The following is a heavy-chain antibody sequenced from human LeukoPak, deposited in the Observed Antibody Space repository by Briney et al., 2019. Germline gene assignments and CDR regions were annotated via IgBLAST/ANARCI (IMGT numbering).Heavy chain of an antibody. Sequence: SETLSLTCTVSGGSISTNSYYWGWIRQPPGKGLEWIGSIYNSGNTYYNPSLKSRVTVSVDTSKNQFSLKLSSVTAADTAVYYCARDQVSYDFWSGYFFWGQGTLVTVSS. J-gene: IGHJ1*01. CDR1: GGSISTNSYY. CDR2: IYNSGNT. V-gene: IGHV4-39*07. D-gene: IGHD3-3*01. CDR3: ARDQVSYDFWSGYFF.